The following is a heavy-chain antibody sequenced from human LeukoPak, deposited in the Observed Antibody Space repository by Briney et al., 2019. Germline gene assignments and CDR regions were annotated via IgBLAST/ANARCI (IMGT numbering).Heavy chain of an antibody. D-gene: IGHD3-16*02. CDR3: AKDHGGKRNAVYDYGWGSYRLGSEYFDF. Sequence: PGGSLRLSCAASGFTFSSYGMHWVRQAPGKGLEWVAFIRYDGSNKYYADSVKGRFTISRDNSKNTLYLQMNSLRAEDTAVYYCAKDHGGKRNAVYDYGWGSYRLGSEYFDFWGQGTLVTVSS. CDR2: IRYDGSNK. V-gene: IGHV3-30*02. J-gene: IGHJ4*02. CDR1: GFTFSSYG.